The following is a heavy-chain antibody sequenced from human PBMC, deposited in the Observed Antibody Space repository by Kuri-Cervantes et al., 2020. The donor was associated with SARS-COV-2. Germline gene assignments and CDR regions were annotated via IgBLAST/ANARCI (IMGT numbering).Heavy chain of an antibody. V-gene: IGHV3-21*01. Sequence: GGSLRLSCAASGFTFSSYSMNWVRQAPGKGLEWVSSISSSSSYIYYADSVKGRFTISRDNAKNSLYLQMNSLRAEDTAAYYCARDLRLGKSLDYWGQGTLVTVSS. D-gene: IGHD7-27*01. CDR3: ARDLRLGKSLDY. CDR1: GFTFSSYS. CDR2: ISSSSSYI. J-gene: IGHJ4*02.